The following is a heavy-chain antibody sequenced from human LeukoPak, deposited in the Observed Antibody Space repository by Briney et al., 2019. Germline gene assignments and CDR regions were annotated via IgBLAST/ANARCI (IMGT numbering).Heavy chain of an antibody. CDR3: ARSAFGGKAHCLDF. CDR1: GFTFSSYE. J-gene: IGHJ4*02. D-gene: IGHD3-10*01. V-gene: IGHV3-48*03. Sequence: QPGGSLRLSCAASGFTFSSYEMVWVRQAPGKGLEWLSYISTGGSNIFHADSVKGRFTISRDNAKNSLYLQMDSLRDDDTAAYYCARSAFGGKAHCLDFWGQGALVTVSS. CDR2: ISTGGSNI.